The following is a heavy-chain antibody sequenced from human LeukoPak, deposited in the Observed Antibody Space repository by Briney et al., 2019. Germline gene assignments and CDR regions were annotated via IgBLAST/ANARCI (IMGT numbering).Heavy chain of an antibody. J-gene: IGHJ4*02. CDR3: ARRGLRYSSGWYDY. D-gene: IGHD6-19*01. V-gene: IGHV4-61*02. Sequence: SETLSLTCTASGGSISSGSYYWTWIRQPAGKGLEWIGRIYTSGSTNYNPSLKSRVTISVDTSKNQFSLKLSSVTAADTAVYYCARRGLRYSSGWYDYWGQGTLVTVSS. CDR2: IYTSGST. CDR1: GGSISSGSYY.